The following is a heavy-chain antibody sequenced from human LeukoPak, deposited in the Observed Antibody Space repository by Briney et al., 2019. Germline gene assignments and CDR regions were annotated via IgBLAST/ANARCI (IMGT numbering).Heavy chain of an antibody. CDR2: IYHSGST. J-gene: IGHJ6*03. CDR3: ARKGKKYCSSTSCYRPGSYYYYYMDV. Sequence: SETLSLTCTVSGYSISSGYYWGWIRQPPGKGLEWIGSIYHSGSTNYNPSLKSRVTISVDTSKNQFSLKLSSVTAADTAVYYCARKGKKYCSSTSCYRPGSYYYYYMDVWGKGTTVTISS. V-gene: IGHV4-38-2*02. CDR1: GYSISSGYY. D-gene: IGHD2-2*01.